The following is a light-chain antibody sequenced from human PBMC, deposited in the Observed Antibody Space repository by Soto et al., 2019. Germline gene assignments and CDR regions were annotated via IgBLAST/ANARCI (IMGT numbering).Light chain of an antibody. Sequence: DIQMTQSPSSLSASVGDRVTTTCRASQGISNYLNWYQQTPGKAPKSLIYAVSNLQSGIPPRFSGSGSETEFTLTITSLQPEDFATYYCQQGASTPLTFGGGTKVEIK. CDR2: AVS. J-gene: IGKJ4*01. V-gene: IGKV1-39*01. CDR1: QGISNY. CDR3: QQGASTPLT.